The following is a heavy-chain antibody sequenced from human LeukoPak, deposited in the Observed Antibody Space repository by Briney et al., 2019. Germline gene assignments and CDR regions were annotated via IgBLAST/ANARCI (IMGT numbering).Heavy chain of an antibody. CDR3: AKGGYDYIEVGYFDY. Sequence: GGSLRLSCAASGFTFNTYAMSWVRQAPGKGLEWVSLIIGSVASTYYADSVKGRFTISRDNSKNTLYLQMNSLRADDTAVYFCAKGGYDYIEVGYFDYWGQGTLVTVSS. V-gene: IGHV3-23*01. CDR2: IIGSVAST. J-gene: IGHJ4*03. D-gene: IGHD5-12*01. CDR1: GFTFNTYA.